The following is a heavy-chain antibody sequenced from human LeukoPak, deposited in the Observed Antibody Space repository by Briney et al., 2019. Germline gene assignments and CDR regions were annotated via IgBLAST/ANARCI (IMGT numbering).Heavy chain of an antibody. Sequence: SQTLSLTCTVSGGSISSGDYYWSWIRQPPGKGLEYIGYIYYSGSTYYNPSLKSRITISVHTSKNQFSLKLSSVTAADTAVYYCARGSWSSPIDYWGQGTLVTVSS. CDR1: GGSISSGDYY. V-gene: IGHV4-30-4*01. CDR2: IYYSGST. CDR3: ARGSWSSPIDY. J-gene: IGHJ4*02. D-gene: IGHD1-26*01.